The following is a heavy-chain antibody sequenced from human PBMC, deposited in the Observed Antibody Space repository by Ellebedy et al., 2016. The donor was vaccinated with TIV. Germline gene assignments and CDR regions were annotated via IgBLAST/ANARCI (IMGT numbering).Heavy chain of an antibody. V-gene: IGHV2-5*02. Sequence: SGPTLVKPTQTVTLTCSFSGFSLSSPGVGVGWIRQRPGKALEWLALFYWDDDHRYSPSLKSRLTITKDTSKTQVVLTMTNVDPGDTATYYCAHRRSLYDLWGGYDCWGQGILVTVSS. CDR2: FYWDDDH. D-gene: IGHD3-3*01. J-gene: IGHJ4*02. CDR3: AHRRSLYDLWGGYDC. CDR1: GFSLSSPGVG.